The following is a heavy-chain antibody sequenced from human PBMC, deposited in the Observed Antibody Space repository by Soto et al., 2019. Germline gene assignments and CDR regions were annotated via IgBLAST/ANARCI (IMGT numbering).Heavy chain of an antibody. CDR1: GFTFSGSA. CDR3: TRPVYYDIFTGSQKDDWFDP. V-gene: IGHV3-73*01. CDR2: IRSKANSYAT. J-gene: IGHJ5*02. Sequence: GGSLRLSCAASGFTFSGSAMHWVRQASGKGLEWVGRIRSKANSYATAYAASVKGRFTISRDDSKNTAYLQMNSLKTEATAVYYCTRPVYYDIFTGSQKDDWFDPWGQGTLVTVSS. D-gene: IGHD3-9*01.